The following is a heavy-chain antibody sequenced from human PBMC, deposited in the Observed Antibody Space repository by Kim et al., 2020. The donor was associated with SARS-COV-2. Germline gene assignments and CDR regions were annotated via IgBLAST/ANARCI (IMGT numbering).Heavy chain of an antibody. J-gene: IGHJ4*02. CDR3: ARSRDGYTNALLDY. D-gene: IGHD2-8*01. CDR2: ISYDGSNK. Sequence: GGSLRLSCAASGFTFSSYAMHWVRQAPGKGLEWVAVISYDGSNKYYADSVKGRFTISRDNSKNTLYLQMNSLRAEDTAVYYCARSRDGYTNALLDYWGQGTLVTVSS. V-gene: IGHV3-30-3*01. CDR1: GFTFSSYA.